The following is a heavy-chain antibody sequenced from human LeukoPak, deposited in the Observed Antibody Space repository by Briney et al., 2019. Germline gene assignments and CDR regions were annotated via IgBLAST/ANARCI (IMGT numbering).Heavy chain of an antibody. CDR2: INHSGST. CDR1: GYSISSGYY. Sequence: SETLSLTCTVSGYSISSGYYWGWIRQPPGKGLEWIGEINHSGSTNYNPSLKSRVTISVDTSKNQFSLKLSSVTAADTAVYYCARRSWITMVRGVNWFDPWGQGTLVTVSS. CDR3: ARRSWITMVRGVNWFDP. D-gene: IGHD3-10*01. J-gene: IGHJ5*02. V-gene: IGHV4-38-2*02.